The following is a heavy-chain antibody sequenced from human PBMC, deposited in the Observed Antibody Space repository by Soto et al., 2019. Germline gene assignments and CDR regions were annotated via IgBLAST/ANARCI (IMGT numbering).Heavy chain of an antibody. V-gene: IGHV3-33*01. Sequence: QVQLVESGGGVVQPGRSLRLSCAASGFTFSSYGMHWVRQAPGKGLEWVAVIWYDGSNKYYADSVKGRFTISRDNSKNTLYLQMNSLRAEDTAAYYCARDPVVPAARGIDYWGQGTLVTVSS. CDR2: IWYDGSNK. D-gene: IGHD2-2*01. CDR1: GFTFSSYG. J-gene: IGHJ4*02. CDR3: ARDPVVPAARGIDY.